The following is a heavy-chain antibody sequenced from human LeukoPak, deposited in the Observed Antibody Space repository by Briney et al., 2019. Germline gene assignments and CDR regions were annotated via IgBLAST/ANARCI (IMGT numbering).Heavy chain of an antibody. CDR1: TFSSYA. J-gene: IGHJ5*02. D-gene: IGHD1-26*01. CDR2: IYYSGST. V-gene: IGHV4-39*01. CDR3: ARGGRTEYNWFDP. Sequence: TFSSYAMSWIRQPPGKGLEWIGSIYYSGSTYYNPSLKSRVTISVDTSKNQFSLKLSSVTAADTAVYYCARGGRTEYNWFDPWGQGTLVTVSS.